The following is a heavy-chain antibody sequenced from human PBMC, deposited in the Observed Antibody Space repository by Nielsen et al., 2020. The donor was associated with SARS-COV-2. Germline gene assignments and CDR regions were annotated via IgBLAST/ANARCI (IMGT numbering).Heavy chain of an antibody. J-gene: IGHJ6*02. V-gene: IGHV3-66*01. CDR1: GFTISSSF. Sequence: GGSLRLSCGASGFTISSSFMSWVRQAAGKGLDWVSVIYTDGSTSYADSVKGRSTVSRDNSKNTLYLQMNSLRAEDTAMYYCARDNWGRMDVWGQGTTVTVSS. CDR2: IYTDGST. CDR3: ARDNWGRMDV. D-gene: IGHD7-27*01.